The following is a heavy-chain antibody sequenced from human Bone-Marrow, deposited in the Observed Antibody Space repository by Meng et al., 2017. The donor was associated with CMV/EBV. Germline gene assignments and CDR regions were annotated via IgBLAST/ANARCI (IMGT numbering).Heavy chain of an antibody. CDR3: ARGAGFSDDY. J-gene: IGHJ4*02. V-gene: IGHV3-74*01. CDR2: INGDGTAT. D-gene: IGHD2-15*01. CDR1: GFSVSSYW. Sequence: LSCAASGFSVSSYWMHWVRQISGKGLVWVSHINGDGTATNYADSVKGRFTISRDNAKNTLYLQMDSLKAEDTALYYCARGAGFSDDYWGQGTLVTVSS.